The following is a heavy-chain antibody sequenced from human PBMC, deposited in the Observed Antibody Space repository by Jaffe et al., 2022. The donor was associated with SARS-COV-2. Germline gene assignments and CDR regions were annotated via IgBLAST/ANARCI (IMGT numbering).Heavy chain of an antibody. Sequence: EVQLVESGGGLVKPGGSLRLSCAASGFTFSSYSMNWVRQAPGKGLEWVSSISSSSSYIYYADSVKGRFTISRDNAKNSLYLQMNSLRAEDTAVYYCARDGLYCSGGSCYDGVSNFDYWGQGTLVTVSS. V-gene: IGHV3-21*01. CDR2: ISSSSSYI. D-gene: IGHD2-15*01. J-gene: IGHJ4*02. CDR1: GFTFSSYS. CDR3: ARDGLYCSGGSCYDGVSNFDY.